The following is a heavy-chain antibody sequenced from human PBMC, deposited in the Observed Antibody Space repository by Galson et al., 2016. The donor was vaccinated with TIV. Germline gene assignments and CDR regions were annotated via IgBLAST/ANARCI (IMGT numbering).Heavy chain of an antibody. V-gene: IGHV4-59*08. CDR1: GGSISSHH. CDR2: IYYSGNTNY. J-gene: IGHJ2*01. CDR3: ARAPYGENWYFDL. D-gene: IGHD4-17*01. Sequence: ETLSLTCSVSGGSISSHHWSWIRQPPGKGLEWIGYIYYSGNTNYNYNPSLESRVTMSVDTSKTQLSLELRSVTAADTAVYFCARAPYGENWYFDLWGRGTLVTVSS.